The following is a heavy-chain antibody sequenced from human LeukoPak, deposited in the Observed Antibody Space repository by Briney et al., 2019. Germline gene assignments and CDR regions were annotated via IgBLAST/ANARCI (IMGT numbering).Heavy chain of an antibody. Sequence: KSGGSLRLSCAASGFTFSSYSMNWVRQAPGKGLEWVSSISSSSSYIYYADSVKGRFTISRDNAKNSLYLQMNSLRAEDTAVYYCARVWGSSGYYLVYWGQGTLVTVSS. D-gene: IGHD3-22*01. V-gene: IGHV3-21*01. CDR3: ARVWGSSGYYLVY. CDR1: GFTFSSYS. J-gene: IGHJ4*02. CDR2: ISSSSSYI.